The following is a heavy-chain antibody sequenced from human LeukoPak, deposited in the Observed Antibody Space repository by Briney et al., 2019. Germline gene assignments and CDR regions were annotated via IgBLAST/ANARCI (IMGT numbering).Heavy chain of an antibody. CDR1: GGSISSYY. CDR2: IYTSGST. J-gene: IGHJ6*03. V-gene: IGHV4-4*07. CDR3: ARGDGDYILDYYMDV. D-gene: IGHD4-17*01. Sequence: SETLSLTCTVSGGSISSYYWSWIRQPAGKGLEWIGRIYTSGSTNYNPSLKSRVTMSVDTSKNQFSLKLSSVTAADTAVYYCARGDGDYILDYYMDVWGKGTTVTISS.